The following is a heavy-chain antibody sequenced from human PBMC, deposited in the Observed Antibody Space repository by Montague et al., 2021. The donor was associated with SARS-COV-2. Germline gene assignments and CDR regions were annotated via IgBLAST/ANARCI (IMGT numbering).Heavy chain of an antibody. J-gene: IGHJ3*02. Sequence: TLSLTCTVSGGSISSGDYYWNWIRQHPGKGLEWIGYIYYSGSTYYNPSLESRVTISVDTSKNQFSLKLSSVTAADTAVYYCARVQGITMIVVVIGAFDIWGQGTMVTVSS. CDR1: GGSISSGDYY. D-gene: IGHD3-22*01. V-gene: IGHV4-31*03. CDR2: IYYSGST. CDR3: ARVQGITMIVVVIGAFDI.